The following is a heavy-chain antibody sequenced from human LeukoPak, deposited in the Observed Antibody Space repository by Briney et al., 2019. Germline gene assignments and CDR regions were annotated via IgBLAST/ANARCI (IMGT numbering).Heavy chain of an antibody. J-gene: IGHJ5*02. Sequence: SQTLSLTCTVSGGSISSGSYYWSWIRQPAGKGLEWIGRIYTSGSTNYNPSLKSRVTISVDTSKNQFSLKLSSVTAVDTAVYYCARQKFFPNWFDPWGQGTLVTVSS. CDR2: IYTSGST. CDR3: ARQKFFPNWFDP. CDR1: GGSISSGSYY. V-gene: IGHV4-61*02.